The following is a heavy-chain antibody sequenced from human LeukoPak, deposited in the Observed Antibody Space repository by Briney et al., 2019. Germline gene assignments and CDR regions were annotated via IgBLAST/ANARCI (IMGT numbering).Heavy chain of an antibody. J-gene: IGHJ4*02. CDR1: GDSIGTYY. CDR2: VYYAGIT. Sequence: SETPSLTCTVSGDSIGTYYWSWIRRPPGKGLEWIGHVYYAGITDYNPSPQSRVTISVDPSRNQLSLKLNSVTAADTAVYYCARQGYKSGWYPTFDFWGPGTQVIVSS. V-gene: IGHV4-59*01. D-gene: IGHD6-19*01. CDR3: ARQGYKSGWYPTFDF.